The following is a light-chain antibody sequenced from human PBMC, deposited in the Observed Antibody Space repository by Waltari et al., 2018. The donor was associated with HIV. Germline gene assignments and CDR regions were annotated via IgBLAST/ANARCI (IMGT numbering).Light chain of an antibody. V-gene: IGKV4-1*01. CDR3: QQYYSLPRT. Sequence: DIEMSQSPDSLSLSLRERATLYSTSSRTVFYTSNNDNYLAWYQHKPGQPPKVLIYRASTSAFGISDRFSGTGSGTNFSLTISNLQADDLAVYYCQQYYSLPRTFGEGTKLEVK. J-gene: IGKJ4*01. CDR1: RTVFYTSNNDNY. CDR2: RAS.